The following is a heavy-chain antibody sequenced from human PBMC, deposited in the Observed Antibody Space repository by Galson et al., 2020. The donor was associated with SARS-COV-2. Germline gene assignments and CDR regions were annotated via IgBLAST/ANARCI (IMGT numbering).Heavy chain of an antibody. D-gene: IGHD6-6*01. V-gene: IGHV3-23*01. CDR2: ITGSGDST. J-gene: IGHJ6*03. Sequence: GRSLKISCAASGFNFRTYAMTWVRQAPGKGLEWVSAITGSGDSTFYADSVKGRFTISRDNSKNTLYLQMHSLRADDTAVYYCAKDGHSSSAYYYHMDVWGKGTTVTVSS. CDR1: GFNFRTYA. CDR3: AKDGHSSSAYYYHMDV.